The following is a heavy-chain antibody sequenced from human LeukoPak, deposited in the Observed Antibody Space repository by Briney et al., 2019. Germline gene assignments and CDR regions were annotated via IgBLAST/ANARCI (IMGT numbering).Heavy chain of an antibody. CDR1: GFTFSSYA. CDR2: ISYDGNNK. J-gene: IGHJ6*04. CDR3: ARGPSRVGYYYGMDV. D-gene: IGHD5-24*01. V-gene: IGHV3-30*04. Sequence: GRSLRPSCAASGFTFSSYAMHWVRQVPGKGLEWVAVISYDGNNKYYADSVRGRFTISRDNSKNTLYLQMNSLRAEDTAVYYCARGPSRVGYYYGMDVWGKGTTVTVSS.